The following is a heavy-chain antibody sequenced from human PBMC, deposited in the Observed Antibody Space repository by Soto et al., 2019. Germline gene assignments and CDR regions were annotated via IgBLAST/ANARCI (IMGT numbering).Heavy chain of an antibody. CDR3: AREGLGFLEGSHPLH. D-gene: IGHD3-3*01. CDR2: ISAYNGNT. CDR1: GYAFTSYG. V-gene: IGHV1-18*01. Sequence: GASVKVSCKASGYAFTSYGISWVRQAPGQGLEWMGWISAYNGNTNYAQKLQGRVTMTTDTSTSTAYMELRSLRSDDTAVYYCAREGLGFLEGSHPLHWGQGTLVTVSA. J-gene: IGHJ4*02.